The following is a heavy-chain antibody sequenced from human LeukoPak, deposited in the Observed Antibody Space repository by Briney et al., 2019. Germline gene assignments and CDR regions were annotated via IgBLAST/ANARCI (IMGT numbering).Heavy chain of an antibody. J-gene: IGHJ4*02. CDR3: AKDLRTTDTSGYYY. D-gene: IGHD3-22*01. CDR1: GFNFSIYA. Sequence: GGSLRLSCAGSGFNFSIYAMSWVRQAPGKGLEWVSAISGGGDSTYYADSVKGRFTISRDNSKNTLYLQMNSLRAEDTAVYYCAKDLRTTDTSGYYYWGQGTLVTVSS. V-gene: IGHV3-23*01. CDR2: ISGGGDST.